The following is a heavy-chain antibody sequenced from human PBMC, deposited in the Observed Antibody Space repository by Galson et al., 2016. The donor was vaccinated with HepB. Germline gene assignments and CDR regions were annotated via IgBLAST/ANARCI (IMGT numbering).Heavy chain of an antibody. CDR2: IKQDGSDK. D-gene: IGHD3-16*01. CDR3: AREGWGGFDY. J-gene: IGHJ4*02. Sequence: SPRLSCAASGFSFTNYWMSWLRQAPGKGLEWVANIKQDGSDKGYVDSVKGRFTISRDNAKKSLFLQMDSLRVEDTAVFYCAREGWGGFDYWGQGILVTVSS. V-gene: IGHV3-7*01. CDR1: GFSFTNYW.